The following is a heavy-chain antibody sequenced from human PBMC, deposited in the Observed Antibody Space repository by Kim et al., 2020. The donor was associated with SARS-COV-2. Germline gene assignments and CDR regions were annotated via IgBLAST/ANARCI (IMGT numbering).Heavy chain of an antibody. Sequence: GGDKSYSESVPGRFTISRDNAKNTLFLQMNSLTAADTAVYYCARNNWGIDYWGQGTRVTVSS. CDR2: GGDK. D-gene: IGHD7-27*01. CDR3: ARNNWGIDY. J-gene: IGHJ4*02. V-gene: IGHV3-74*01.